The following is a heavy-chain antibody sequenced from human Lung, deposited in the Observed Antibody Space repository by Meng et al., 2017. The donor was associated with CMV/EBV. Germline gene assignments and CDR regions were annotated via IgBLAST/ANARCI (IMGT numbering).Heavy chain of an antibody. CDR2: ISAYNGNT. CDR1: GYTFNSYG. V-gene: IGHV1-18*01. J-gene: IGHJ4*02. D-gene: IGHD2-2*01. CDR3: ASSSDIVVVPAAPFDY. Sequence: ASVXVSXXASGYTFNSYGISWVRQAPGQGLEWMGWISAYNGNTNYAQKLQGRVTMTTDTSTSTAYTELRSLRSDDTAVYYCASSSDIVVVPAAPFDYWGQGTXVTVSS.